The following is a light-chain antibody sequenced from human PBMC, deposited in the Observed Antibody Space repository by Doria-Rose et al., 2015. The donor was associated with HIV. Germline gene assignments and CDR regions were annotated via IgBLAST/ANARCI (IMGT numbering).Light chain of an antibody. J-gene: IGKJ4*01. CDR3: QQRNNWPT. CDR1: PSVSSS. CDR2: DAF. V-gene: IGKV3-11*01. Sequence: AALSLSSGDRATLSCRARPSVSSSFVWYQQKPGQAPRLLIYDAFNRATGIPARFSGSGSGTDFTRTISSLEPEDFAVYYCQQRNNWPTFGGGTKVEI.